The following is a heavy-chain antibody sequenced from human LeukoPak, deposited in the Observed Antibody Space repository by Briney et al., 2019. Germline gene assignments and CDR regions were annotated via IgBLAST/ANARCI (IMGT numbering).Heavy chain of an antibody. J-gene: IGHJ4*02. CDR2: INAGNGNT. Sequence: ASVKVSCKWCGYTFTSYAMHCVRQPPGQKLEWMGWINAGNGNTKYSQKFQGRVTINRDTSASTAYMELSSLRSEDTAVYYCARDRSNRDYGDYEGGFDYWGQGTLVTVSS. D-gene: IGHD4-17*01. CDR3: ARDRSNRDYGDYEGGFDY. V-gene: IGHV1-3*01. CDR1: GYTFTSYA.